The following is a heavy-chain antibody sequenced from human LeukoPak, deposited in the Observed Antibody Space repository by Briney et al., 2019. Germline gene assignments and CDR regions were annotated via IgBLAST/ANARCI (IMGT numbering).Heavy chain of an antibody. CDR2: ISGSGGST. CDR3: AKDLRLRDFDY. V-gene: IGHV3-23*01. J-gene: IGHJ4*02. CDR1: GFTFSSYA. Sequence: GGSLRLSCAASGFTFSSYAMSWVRQAPGKGLEWLSVISGSGGSTYYADSVKGRFTISRDNSKNTLYLQMNSLRAEDTAVYYCAKDLRLRDFDYWGQGTLVTVSS. D-gene: IGHD5-12*01.